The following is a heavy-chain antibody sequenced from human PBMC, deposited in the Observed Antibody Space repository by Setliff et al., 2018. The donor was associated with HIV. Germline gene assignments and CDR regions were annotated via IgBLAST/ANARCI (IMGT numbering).Heavy chain of an antibody. V-gene: IGHV3-7*01. CDR1: GFTFSTYW. J-gene: IGHJ4*02. D-gene: IGHD3-22*01. CDR3: ASPHYFDSNGYYN. Sequence: RLSCVASGFTFSTYWMSWVRQAPGEGPEWVANIQRDGSEKNYVDSVKGRFTISRDNAKSMLYLQMNSLRAEDTAVYYCASPHYFDSNGYYNWGQGTLVTVSS. CDR2: IQRDGSEK.